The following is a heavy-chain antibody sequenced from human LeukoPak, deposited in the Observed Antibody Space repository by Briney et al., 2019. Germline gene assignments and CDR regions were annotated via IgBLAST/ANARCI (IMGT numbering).Heavy chain of an antibody. D-gene: IGHD2-2*02. CDR3: AMVVPAAIPFPFDY. CDR2: INHSGST. V-gene: IGHV4-34*01. J-gene: IGHJ4*02. CDR1: GGSFSGYY. Sequence: SETLSLTCAVYGGSFSGYYWSWIRQPPGKGLEWIGEINHSGSTNYNPSLKSRVTISVDTSKNQFSLKLSSVTAADTAVYYCAMVVPAAIPFPFDYWGQGTLVTVSS.